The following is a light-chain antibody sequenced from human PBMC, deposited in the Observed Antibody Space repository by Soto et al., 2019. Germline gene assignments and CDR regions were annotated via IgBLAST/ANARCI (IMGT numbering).Light chain of an antibody. CDR2: DVN. CDR1: SSDVGGYNY. Sequence: QSALTQPASVSGSPGQSITISCTGSSSDVGGYNYVSWYQQHPGKAPKLMIYDVNNRPLGVPDRFFGSKSGNTASLTISGLQAEDEADYYCCSYTTRTTYVFGTGTKVTVL. J-gene: IGLJ1*01. V-gene: IGLV2-14*01. CDR3: CSYTTRTTYV.